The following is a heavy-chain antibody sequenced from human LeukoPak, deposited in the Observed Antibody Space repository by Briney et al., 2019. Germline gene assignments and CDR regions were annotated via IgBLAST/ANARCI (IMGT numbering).Heavy chain of an antibody. CDR2: IYYSGST. J-gene: IGHJ3*02. CDR1: GGSISSSSYY. D-gene: IGHD3-22*01. CDR3: ARHEYDSSGYYFYAFDI. V-gene: IGHV4-39*01. Sequence: SETLSLTCTVSGGSISSSSYYWGWIRQPPGKGLEWIGSIYYSGSTYYNPSLKSRVTISVDTSKNQFSLKLSSVTAADTAVYYCARHEYDSSGYYFYAFDIWGQGTMVTVSS.